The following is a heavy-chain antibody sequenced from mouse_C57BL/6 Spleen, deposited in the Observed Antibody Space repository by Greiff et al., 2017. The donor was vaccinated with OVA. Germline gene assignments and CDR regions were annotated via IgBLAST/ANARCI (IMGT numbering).Heavy chain of an antibody. CDR1: GYTFTDYE. J-gene: IGHJ2*01. V-gene: IGHV1-15*01. CDR3: TRWGDD. CDR2: IDPETGGT. Sequence: VQLQQSGAELVRPGASVTLSCKASGYTFTDYEMRWVKQTPVHGLEWIGAIDPETGGTAYNQKFKGKAILTADKSSSTAYMELRSLTSEDSAVYYCTRWGDDWGQGTTLTVAS.